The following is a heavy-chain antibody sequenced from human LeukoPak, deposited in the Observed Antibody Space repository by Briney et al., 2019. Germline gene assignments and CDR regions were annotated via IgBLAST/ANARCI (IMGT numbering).Heavy chain of an antibody. J-gene: IGHJ6*03. CDR2: ISYSGGST. V-gene: IGHV3-23*01. Sequence: GGSLRLSCAASEFTFSSYAMSWVRQAPGKGLEWVSAISYSGGSTYYADSVKGRFTISRDNSKNTLYLQMNSLRAEDTAVYYCAKRRGLELLYYYYMDVWGKGTTVTVSS. CDR1: EFTFSSYA. D-gene: IGHD1-7*01. CDR3: AKRRGLELLYYYYMDV.